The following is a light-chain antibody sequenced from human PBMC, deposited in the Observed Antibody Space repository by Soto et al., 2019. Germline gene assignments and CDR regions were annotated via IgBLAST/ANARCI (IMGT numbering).Light chain of an antibody. Sequence: DTQMTQSPSTLSASVGDRVTITCRASQSINSRLAWYQQKPGKAPKVLIYKASNLESGVPSRFGGSESGTDFTLTISGLQPDDLATYYCQQYTSYPWTFGQGTKVEVK. CDR3: QQYTSYPWT. CDR2: KAS. J-gene: IGKJ1*01. V-gene: IGKV1-5*03. CDR1: QSINSR.